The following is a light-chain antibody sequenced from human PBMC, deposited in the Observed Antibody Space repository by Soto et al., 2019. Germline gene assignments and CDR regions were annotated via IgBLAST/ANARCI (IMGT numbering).Light chain of an antibody. CDR3: SSRTSSSTLYVV. Sequence: QSVLTQPASVSGSPGQSITISCTGTSSDIGGYNYVSWYQQYPGKAPKLIIYEVSNRPSGVSNRFSGSKSGNTASLTISGLQADDEADYYCSSRTSSSTLYVVFGGGTQLTVL. J-gene: IGLJ2*01. CDR1: SSDIGGYNY. V-gene: IGLV2-14*01. CDR2: EVS.